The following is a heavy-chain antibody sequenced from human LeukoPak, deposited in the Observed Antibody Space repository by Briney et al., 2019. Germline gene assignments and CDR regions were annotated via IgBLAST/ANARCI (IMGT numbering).Heavy chain of an antibody. CDR2: ISYSGTA. J-gene: IGHJ3*02. D-gene: IGHD4-23*01. Sequence: SGTLSLTCTVSGGSINTSPYYWGWVRQPPEKGLEWLGSISYSGTAYYNPSLRSRLTVSRDTSKNQFSLKLSSVTAADTAVYYCARGGNGIDAFDIWGQGTMVTVSS. CDR1: GGSINTSPYY. CDR3: ARGGNGIDAFDI. V-gene: IGHV4-39*07.